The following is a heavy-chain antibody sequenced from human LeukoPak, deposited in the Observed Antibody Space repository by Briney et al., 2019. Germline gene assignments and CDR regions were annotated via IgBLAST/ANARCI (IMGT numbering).Heavy chain of an antibody. Sequence: SETLSLTCTVSGGSISSGSYYWSWIRQPAGKGLEWIGSIYYSGSTYYNPSLKSRVTISVDTSKNQFSLKLSSVTAADTAVYYCARRITIFGVVTYDAFDIWGQGTMVTVSS. J-gene: IGHJ3*02. CDR3: ARRITIFGVVTYDAFDI. CDR1: GGSISSGSYY. D-gene: IGHD3-3*01. CDR2: IYYSGST. V-gene: IGHV4-39*01.